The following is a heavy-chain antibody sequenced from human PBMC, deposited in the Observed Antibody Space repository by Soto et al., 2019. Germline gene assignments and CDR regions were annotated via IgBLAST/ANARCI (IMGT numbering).Heavy chain of an antibody. CDR3: ARDYYDSSGYRYYYYGMDV. CDR1: GGSISSGGYY. V-gene: IGHV4-31*03. D-gene: IGHD3-22*01. Sequence: PSETLSLTCTVSGGSISSGGYYWSWIRQHPGKDLEWIGYIYYSGSTYYNPSLKSRVTISVDTSKNQFPLKLSSVTAADTAVYYCARDYYDSSGYRYYYYGMDVWGQGTTVTVSS. CDR2: IYYSGST. J-gene: IGHJ6*02.